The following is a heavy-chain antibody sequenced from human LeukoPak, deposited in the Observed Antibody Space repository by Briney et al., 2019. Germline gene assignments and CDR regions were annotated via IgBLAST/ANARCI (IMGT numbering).Heavy chain of an antibody. J-gene: IGHJ4*02. D-gene: IGHD6-19*01. CDR2: MSYDGSNI. CDR3: ARVYSSGWSLPFEY. CDR1: GFTFSTYS. V-gene: IGHV3-30-3*01. Sequence: QPGGSLRLSCAASGFTFSTYSMHWVRQAPGKGLEWVAVMSYDGSNIYYADSVKGRFTISRDNSKNTLYLQMSSLGAEDTAIYYCARVYSSGWSLPFEYWGQGTLVTVSS.